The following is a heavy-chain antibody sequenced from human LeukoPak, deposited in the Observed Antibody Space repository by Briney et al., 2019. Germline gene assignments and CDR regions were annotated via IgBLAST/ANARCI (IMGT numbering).Heavy chain of an antibody. CDR1: GGSFSGYY. D-gene: IGHD6-19*01. Sequence: SETLSLTCAVYGGSFSGYYWSWIRQPPGKGLEWIGEINHSGSTNYNPSLKSRVTILVDTSKNQFSLKLSSVTAADTAVYYCALSEWLVRDAFDIWGQGTMVTVSS. V-gene: IGHV4-34*01. J-gene: IGHJ3*02. CDR3: ALSEWLVRDAFDI. CDR2: INHSGST.